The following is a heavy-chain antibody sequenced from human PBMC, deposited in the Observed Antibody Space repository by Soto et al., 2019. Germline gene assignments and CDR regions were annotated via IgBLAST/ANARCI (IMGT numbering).Heavy chain of an antibody. CDR1: GGTFSSYA. CDR3: ARARIRDCTNGVCYDWFDP. Sequence: SVKVSCKASGGTFSSYAISWVRQAPGQGLEWMGGIIPIFGTANYAQKFQGRVTITADKSTSTAYMELSSLRSEDTAVYYCARARIRDCTNGVCYDWFDPWGQGTLVTSPQ. CDR2: IIPIFGTA. J-gene: IGHJ5*02. D-gene: IGHD2-8*01. V-gene: IGHV1-69*06.